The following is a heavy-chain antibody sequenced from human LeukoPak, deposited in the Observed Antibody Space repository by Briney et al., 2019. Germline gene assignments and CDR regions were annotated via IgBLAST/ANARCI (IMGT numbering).Heavy chain of an antibody. D-gene: IGHD3-22*01. Sequence: GGSLRLSCAASGFTFSSYAMSWVRQAPGKGLEWVSAISGSGGRTYYADSVKGRFTISRDNSKNTLYLQMNSLRAEDTAVYYCAKDLYYYDSSGYHIRDYWGQGTLVTVSS. CDR1: GFTFSSYA. J-gene: IGHJ4*02. V-gene: IGHV3-23*01. CDR2: ISGSGGRT. CDR3: AKDLYYYDSSGYHIRDY.